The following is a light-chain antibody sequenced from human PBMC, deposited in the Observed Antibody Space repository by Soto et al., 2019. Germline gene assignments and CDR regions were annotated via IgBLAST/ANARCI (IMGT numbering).Light chain of an antibody. CDR3: QHRSSWPIT. CDR1: QSVSSSY. CDR2: GTS. V-gene: IGKV3D-20*02. J-gene: IGKJ5*01. Sequence: EIVLTQSPGALSFYPGERATLSCTASQSVSSSYLAWYQQKPGQAPKLLIYGTSSRATGIPDRFSGSGSATDFTLTISSLEPEDFAVYYCQHRSSWPITFGQGTRLEI.